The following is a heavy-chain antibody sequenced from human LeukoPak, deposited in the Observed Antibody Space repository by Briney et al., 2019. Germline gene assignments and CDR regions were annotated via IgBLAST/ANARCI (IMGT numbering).Heavy chain of an antibody. D-gene: IGHD3-22*01. CDR2: IYHSGST. CDR3: ARGVGYYDSSGTIDY. J-gene: IGHJ4*02. CDR1: GGSISSSNW. V-gene: IGHV4-4*02. Sequence: PSGTLSLTCADSGGSISSSNWWSWVRQPPGKGLEWIGEIYHSGSTNYNPSLKSRVTISVDKSKNQFSLKLSSVTAADTAVYYCARGVGYYDSSGTIDYWGQGTLVTVSS.